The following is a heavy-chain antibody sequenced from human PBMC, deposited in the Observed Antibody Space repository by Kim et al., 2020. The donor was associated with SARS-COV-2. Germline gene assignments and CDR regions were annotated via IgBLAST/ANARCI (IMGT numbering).Heavy chain of an antibody. Sequence: GGSLRLSCAASGFTFSSYAMHWVRQAPGKGLEWVAVISYDGSNKYYADSVKGRFTISRDNSKNTLYLQMNSLRAEDTAVYYCARDPGVVVVPAATYDAFDIWGQGTMVTVSS. J-gene: IGHJ3*02. CDR1: GFTFSSYA. CDR2: ISYDGSNK. V-gene: IGHV3-30-3*01. CDR3: ARDPGVVVVPAATYDAFDI. D-gene: IGHD2-2*01.